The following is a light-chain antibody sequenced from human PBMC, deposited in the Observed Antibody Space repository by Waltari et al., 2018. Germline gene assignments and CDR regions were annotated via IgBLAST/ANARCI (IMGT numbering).Light chain of an antibody. CDR3: SSRNGRANQVV. J-gene: IGLJ3*02. CDR2: GKA. CDR1: SLRTSY. Sequence: SSELTQDPGVSVALGQTIRFTCQGDSLRTSYASWYQLKPGQAPVLVIYGKAKRPSGYPDRISGYRSGTTSSLTITGAQAEEEADYYCSSRNGRANQVVFAGGTKVTVL. V-gene: IGLV3-19*01.